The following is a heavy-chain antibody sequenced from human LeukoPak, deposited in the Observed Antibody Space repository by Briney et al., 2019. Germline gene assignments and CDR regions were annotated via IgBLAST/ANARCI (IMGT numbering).Heavy chain of an antibody. V-gene: IGHV5-51*01. Sequence: GASLKISCKGSGSSFTSYWIGWVRQLPGKGLEWMGIIYPGDSDTRYSPSFQGQVTISADKSISTAYLQWSSLKASDTAMYYCARRDSRLQHYFDYWGQGTLVTVSS. J-gene: IGHJ4*02. CDR2: IYPGDSDT. CDR1: GSSFTSYW. D-gene: IGHD4-11*01. CDR3: ARRDSRLQHYFDY.